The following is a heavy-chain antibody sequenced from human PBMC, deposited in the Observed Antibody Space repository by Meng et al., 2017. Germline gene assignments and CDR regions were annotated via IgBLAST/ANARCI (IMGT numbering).Heavy chain of an antibody. CDR1: GGSISSGGYY. V-gene: IGHV4-31*03. D-gene: IGHD1-1*01. CDR2: IYYSGST. Sequence: LRLSCTVSGGSISSGGYYWSWIRQHPGKGLEWIGYIYYSGSTYYNPSLKSRVTISVDTSKNQFSLKLSSVTAADTAVYYCARGLDYWYFDLWGHGTLVTVSS. J-gene: IGHJ2*01. CDR3: ARGLDYWYFDL.